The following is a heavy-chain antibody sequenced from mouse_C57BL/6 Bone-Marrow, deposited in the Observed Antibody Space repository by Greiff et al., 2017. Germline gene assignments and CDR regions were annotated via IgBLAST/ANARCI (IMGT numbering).Heavy chain of an antibody. CDR1: GYTFTGYW. V-gene: IGHV1-9*01. CDR3: ARGVYWYFDV. CDR2: ILPGSGST. J-gene: IGHJ1*03. Sequence: QVQLQQSGAELMKPGASVKLSCKATGYTFTGYWIEWVKQRPGHGLEWIGEILPGSGSTNYTEKFKGKATFTADTSSNTAYMQLSSLTTEDSAIYYCARGVYWYFDVWGTGTTVTVSS.